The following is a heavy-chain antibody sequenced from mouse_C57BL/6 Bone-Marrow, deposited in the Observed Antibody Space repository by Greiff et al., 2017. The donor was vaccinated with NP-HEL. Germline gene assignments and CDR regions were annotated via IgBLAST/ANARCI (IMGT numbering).Heavy chain of an antibody. Sequence: QVQLQQPGAELVMPGASVKLSCKASGYTFTSYWMHWVKQRPGQGLEWIGEIDPSDSYTNYNQKFKGKSTLTVDKSSSKAYMQLSSLTSEDSAVYYCARAYYYGSSYVSWFAYWGQGTLVTVSA. D-gene: IGHD1-1*01. V-gene: IGHV1-69*01. CDR1: GYTFTSYW. CDR2: IDPSDSYT. CDR3: ARAYYYGSSYVSWFAY. J-gene: IGHJ3*01.